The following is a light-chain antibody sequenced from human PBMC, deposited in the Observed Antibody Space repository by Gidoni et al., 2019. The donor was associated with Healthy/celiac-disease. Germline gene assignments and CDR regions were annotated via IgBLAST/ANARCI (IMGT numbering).Light chain of an antibody. J-gene: IGKJ4*01. CDR2: AAS. CDR1: QGISSY. V-gene: IGKV1-9*01. CDR3: QQLNSYPPH. Sequence: DIQLTQSPSFLSASVGDRVTITCRASQGISSYLAWYQQKPGKAPKLLIYAASTLQSGVPSRFSGSGSGTEFTLTISSLQPEDFATYYCQQLNSYPPHFGGXTKVETK.